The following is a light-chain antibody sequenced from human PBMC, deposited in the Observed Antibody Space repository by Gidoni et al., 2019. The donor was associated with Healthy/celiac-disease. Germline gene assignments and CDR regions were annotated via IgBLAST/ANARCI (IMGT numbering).Light chain of an antibody. V-gene: IGKV3-11*01. Sequence: EIFLTHSPATLSLSPGDRATLSCRASQSVSSYFAWYQQKPGQAPRLLIYDASNRATGIPARFSGSGCGTEFIITTSSIEHEDFAVYYCQQRSNWSPITFGQGTRLEIK. J-gene: IGKJ5*01. CDR1: QSVSSY. CDR2: DAS. CDR3: QQRSNWSPIT.